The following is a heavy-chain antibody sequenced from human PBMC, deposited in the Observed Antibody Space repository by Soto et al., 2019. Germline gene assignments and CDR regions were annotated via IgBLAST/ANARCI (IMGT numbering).Heavy chain of an antibody. CDR3: ARASGRKRDYFDY. J-gene: IGHJ4*02. V-gene: IGHV3-11*06. Sequence: GGSLRLSCAASGFTFSDYYMSWIRQAPGKGLEWVSYISSSSSYTNYADSVKGRFTISRDNAKNSLYLQMNSLRAEDTAVYYCARASGRKRDYFDYWGQGTLVTVSS. D-gene: IGHD5-12*01. CDR2: ISSSSSYT. CDR1: GFTFSDYY.